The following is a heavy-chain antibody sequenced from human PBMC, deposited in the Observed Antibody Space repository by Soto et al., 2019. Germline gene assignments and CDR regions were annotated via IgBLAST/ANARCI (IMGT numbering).Heavy chain of an antibody. V-gene: IGHV5-51*01. D-gene: IGHD3-22*01. CDR2: IYPGDYDA. CDR1: GYSFTNYW. J-gene: IGHJ4*02. CDR3: ERTYYFDSSAYRLDY. Sequence: GGSLKISSKGSGYSFTNYWLGCVLQMPGKGLEWMAIIYPGDYDARYSPSFQGQVTISADKSISTAYLQWSSLKASDNAMYYCERTYYFDSSAYRLDYWGQGTLVTVSS.